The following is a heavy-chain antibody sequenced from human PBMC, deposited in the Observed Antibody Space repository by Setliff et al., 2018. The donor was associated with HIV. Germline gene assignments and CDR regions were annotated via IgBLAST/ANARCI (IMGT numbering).Heavy chain of an antibody. Sequence: ASVKVSCKASGYTFTTYGITWVRQAPGQGLEWMGWISTYNGNTNYAQKFQGRISITWDSSGNTLFLELGPLRSDDSATYYCVRAFDQDFHNWGQGTVVTVSS. D-gene: IGHD3-9*01. CDR2: ISTYNGNT. J-gene: IGHJ1*01. CDR3: VRAFDQDFHN. V-gene: IGHV1-18*01. CDR1: GYTFTTYG.